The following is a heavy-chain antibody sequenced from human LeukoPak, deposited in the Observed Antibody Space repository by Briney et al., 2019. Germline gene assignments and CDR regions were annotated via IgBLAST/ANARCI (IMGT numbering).Heavy chain of an antibody. Sequence: PGGSLRLSCAASGFTLSNAWMSWVRQAPGKGLEWVGRIKSKTDGGTTDYAAPVKGRFTISRDDSKNTLYLQMNSLRAEDTAVYYCAKDRARTYSYGYFDYWGQGTLVTVSS. J-gene: IGHJ4*02. CDR2: IKSKTDGGTT. D-gene: IGHD5-18*01. CDR1: GFTLSNAW. CDR3: AKDRARTYSYGYFDY. V-gene: IGHV3-15*01.